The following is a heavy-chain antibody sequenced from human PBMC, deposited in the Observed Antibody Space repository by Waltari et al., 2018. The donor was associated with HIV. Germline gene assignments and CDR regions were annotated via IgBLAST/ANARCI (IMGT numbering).Heavy chain of an antibody. D-gene: IGHD3-16*01. J-gene: IGHJ6*02. Sequence: EVQLVESGGGLVKPGGSLRLSCAASGFTFSSYSMNWVRQARGKGLEWVSSISSSSSSIYYADSVKVRFTTSRDNAKNSLYLQMNSLRAEDTAVYYCARDFWGGYYYGMDVWGQGTTVTVSS. V-gene: IGHV3-21*01. CDR2: ISSSSSSI. CDR1: GFTFSSYS. CDR3: ARDFWGGYYYGMDV.